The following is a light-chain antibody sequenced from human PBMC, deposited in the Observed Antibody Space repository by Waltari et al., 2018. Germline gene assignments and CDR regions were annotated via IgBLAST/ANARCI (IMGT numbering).Light chain of an antibody. V-gene: IGKV1-33*01. CDR3: QQYDNPICT. J-gene: IGKJ3*01. CDR2: DAY. Sequence: QASQDINNYLNWYQQKPGKAPKLLIYDAYNLETGVPSRFSGSGSGTDFTLTISSLQPEDIAIYYCQQYDNPICTFGPGTKVDIK. CDR1: QDINNY.